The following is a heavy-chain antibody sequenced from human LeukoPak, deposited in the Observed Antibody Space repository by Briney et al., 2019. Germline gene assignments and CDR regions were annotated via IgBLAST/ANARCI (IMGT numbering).Heavy chain of an antibody. Sequence: SETLSLTCTVSGDSISNYYWNWIRQPAGQGLEWIGRIYSSGSTNYNPSLKTRLTMSVDTSKNQFSLKLSSVTAADTAVYYCARLSTVTTSFDYWGQGTLVTVSS. CDR3: ARLSTVTTSFDY. V-gene: IGHV4-4*07. J-gene: IGHJ4*02. CDR1: GDSISNYY. D-gene: IGHD4-17*01. CDR2: IYSSGST.